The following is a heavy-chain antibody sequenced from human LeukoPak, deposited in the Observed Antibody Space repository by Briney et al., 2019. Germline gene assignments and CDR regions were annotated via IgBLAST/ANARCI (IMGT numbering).Heavy chain of an antibody. V-gene: IGHV3-21*01. CDR1: GFTVSSNY. Sequence: GGSLRLSCVASGFTVSSNYMSWVRQAPGKGLEWVSSISSSSSYIYYADSVKGRFTISRDNAKNSLYLQMNSLRAEDTAVYYCARAPGDPRQKYFQHWGQGTLVTVSS. CDR3: ARAPGDPRQKYFQH. D-gene: IGHD2-21*02. J-gene: IGHJ1*01. CDR2: ISSSSSYI.